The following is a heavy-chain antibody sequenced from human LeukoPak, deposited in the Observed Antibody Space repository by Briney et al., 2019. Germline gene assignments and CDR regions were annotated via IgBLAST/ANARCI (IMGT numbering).Heavy chain of an antibody. V-gene: IGHV3-23*01. CDR1: GFTFSSYA. D-gene: IGHD6-25*01. CDR3: AKDRRIAAMYYFDY. CDR2: ISGSGGST. J-gene: IGHJ4*02. Sequence: GESLGLSCAASGFTFSSYAMSWVRQAPGKGLEWVSAISGSGGSTYYADSVKGRFTISRDNSKNTLYLQMNSLRAEDTAVYYCAKDRRIAAMYYFDYWGQGTLVTVSS.